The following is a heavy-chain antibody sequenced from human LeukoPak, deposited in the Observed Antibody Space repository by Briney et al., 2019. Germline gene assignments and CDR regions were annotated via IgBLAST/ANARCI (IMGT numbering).Heavy chain of an antibody. D-gene: IGHD2-2*03. J-gene: IGHJ6*02. CDR3: ARDCGSGYCSSTSYGMDV. CDR1: GFTFSSYW. Sequence: GGSLRLSCAASGFTFSSYWMSWVRQAPGKGLEWVANTKQDGSEEYYVDSVKGRFTISRDNAKNSLYLQMNSLRAEDTAVYYCARDCGSGYCSSTSYGMDVWGQGTTVTVSS. CDR2: TKQDGSEE. V-gene: IGHV3-7*03.